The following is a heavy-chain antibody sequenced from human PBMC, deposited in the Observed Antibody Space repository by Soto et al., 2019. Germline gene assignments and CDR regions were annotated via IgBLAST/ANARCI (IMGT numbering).Heavy chain of an antibody. CDR1: GYSFTGYY. V-gene: IGHV1-2*02. D-gene: IGHD2-8*02. J-gene: IGHJ4*02. CDR2: INPDSGAT. Sequence: HEHLVQSGAEVKRPGSSLKVSCKASGYSFTGYYIHWVRQAPGQGLEWMGWINPDSGATNYAQNFQGRVTLTSDTSISTASMALTSLTSDDTDVYYCARGDYGTGGYPFPYFDYWGQGTLVIVSS. CDR3: ARGDYGTGGYPFPYFDY.